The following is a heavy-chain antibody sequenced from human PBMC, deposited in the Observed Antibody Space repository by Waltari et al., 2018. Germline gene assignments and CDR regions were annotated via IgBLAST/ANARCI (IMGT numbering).Heavy chain of an antibody. V-gene: IGHV3-33*01. CDR2: LWYDGSNK. Sequence: QVQLVESGGGVVQPGRSLRLSCAASGFTFSSYGMHWVRQAPGKGLEWVAVLWYDGSNKYYADSVKGRFTISRDNSKNTLYLQMNSLRAEDTAVYYCARAMIVVVIADYGMDVWGQGTTVTVSS. CDR3: ARAMIVVVIADYGMDV. D-gene: IGHD3-22*01. J-gene: IGHJ6*02. CDR1: GFTFSSYG.